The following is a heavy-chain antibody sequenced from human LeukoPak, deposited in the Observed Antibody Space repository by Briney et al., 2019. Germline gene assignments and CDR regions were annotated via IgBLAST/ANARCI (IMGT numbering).Heavy chain of an antibody. D-gene: IGHD1-7*01. CDR3: AKDERNWNYNLASQTYD. Sequence: ETLSLTCTVSGGSISSGGYYWSWVRQAPGKGLEWVSAISGSGVSTYYADSVKGRFTVSRDNSKNTLYLQMSSLRAEDTAVYYCAKDERNWNYNLASQTYDWGQGTLVTVSS. J-gene: IGHJ4*02. CDR2: ISGSGVST. V-gene: IGHV3-23*01. CDR1: GGSISSGGYY.